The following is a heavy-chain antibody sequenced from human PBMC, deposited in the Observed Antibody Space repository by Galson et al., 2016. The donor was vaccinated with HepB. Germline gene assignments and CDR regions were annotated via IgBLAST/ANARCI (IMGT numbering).Heavy chain of an antibody. V-gene: IGHV3-9*01. D-gene: IGHD3-9*01. CDR3: ARDRDTILSYYGMDV. Sequence: SLRLSCAASGFTFDDYAMHWVRQAPGMGLEWVSGISWNSGSIDYADSVKGRFTISRDNSKNTLYLQMNSLRAEDTAVYYCARDRDTILSYYGMDVWGQGTTVTVSS. CDR2: ISWNSGSI. CDR1: GFTFDDYA. J-gene: IGHJ6*02.